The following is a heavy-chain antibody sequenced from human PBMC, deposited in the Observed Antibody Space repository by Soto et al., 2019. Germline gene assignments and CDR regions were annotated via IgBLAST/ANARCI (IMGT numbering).Heavy chain of an antibody. CDR3: ARGPYTEVVVTRFDY. V-gene: IGHV1-69*13. CDR2: IIPIFGTA. Sequence: ASVKVSCKASGGTFSSYAISWVRQAPGQGLEWMGGIIPIFGTANYAQKFQGRVTITADESTSTAYMELSSLRSEDTAVYYCARGPYTEVVVTRFDYWGQGTLVTVSS. J-gene: IGHJ4*02. CDR1: GGTFSSYA. D-gene: IGHD3-22*01.